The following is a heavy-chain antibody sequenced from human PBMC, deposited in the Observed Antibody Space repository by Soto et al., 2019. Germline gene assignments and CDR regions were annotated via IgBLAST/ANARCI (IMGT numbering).Heavy chain of an antibody. V-gene: IGHV4-39*01. D-gene: IGHD6-19*01. Sequence: PSETLSLTCTVSGGSISSSSYYWGWIRQPPGKGLEWIGSIYYSGSTYYNPSLKSRVTISVDTSKNQFSLKLSSVTAADTAVYYCARHVRPPYSSGWGPPFDYWGQGTLVTVSS. CDR1: GGSISSSSYY. J-gene: IGHJ4*02. CDR3: ARHVRPPYSSGWGPPFDY. CDR2: IYYSGST.